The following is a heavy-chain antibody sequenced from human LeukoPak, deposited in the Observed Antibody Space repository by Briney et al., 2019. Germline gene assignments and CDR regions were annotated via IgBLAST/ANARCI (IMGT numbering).Heavy chain of an antibody. CDR2: ISAYNGNT. CDR3: AREAAAGDDAFDI. Sequence: PAASVKVSCKASGYTFTSYGISWVRQAPGQGLEWMGWISAYNGNTNYAQRLQGRVTMTTDTSTSTAYMELRSLRSDDTAVYYCAREAAAGDDAFDIWGQGTMVTVSS. V-gene: IGHV1-18*01. D-gene: IGHD6-13*01. J-gene: IGHJ3*02. CDR1: GYTFTSYG.